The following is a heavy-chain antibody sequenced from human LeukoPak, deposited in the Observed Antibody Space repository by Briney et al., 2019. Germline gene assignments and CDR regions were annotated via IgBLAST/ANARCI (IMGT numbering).Heavy chain of an antibody. Sequence: GRSLTLSCAASGFTFSSYGMHWVRQAPGKGLECVEVISYDGSNKYYADSVKGPFTISRDNSKNTLYLQMNRLRAEDTAVYYCAKDGSIDILTGYTQTPIDYWGQGTLVTVSS. J-gene: IGHJ4*02. CDR1: GFTFSSYG. D-gene: IGHD3-9*01. CDR2: ISYDGSNK. CDR3: AKDGSIDILTGYTQTPIDY. V-gene: IGHV3-30*18.